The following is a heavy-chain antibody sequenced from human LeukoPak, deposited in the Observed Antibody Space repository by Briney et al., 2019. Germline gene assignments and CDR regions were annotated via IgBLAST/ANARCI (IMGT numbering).Heavy chain of an antibody. D-gene: IGHD3-10*01. CDR2: ISWNSGSI. Sequence: GGSLRLSCAASGFTFDDYAMHWVRQAPGKGLEWVSGISWNSGSIGYADSVKGRFTISRDNAKNSLYLQMNSLRAEDTAVYYCARDNVLLWFGELFGYWGQGTLVTVSS. V-gene: IGHV3-9*01. CDR3: ARDNVLLWFGELFGY. CDR1: GFTFDDYA. J-gene: IGHJ4*02.